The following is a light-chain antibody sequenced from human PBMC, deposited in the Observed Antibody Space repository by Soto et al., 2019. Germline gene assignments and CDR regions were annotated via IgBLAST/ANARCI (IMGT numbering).Light chain of an antibody. CDR2: AAS. V-gene: IGKV1-39*01. CDR3: QQIYSIPIT. CDR1: QSISSY. J-gene: IGKJ5*01. Sequence: DIQMTQSPSTLSASVGDRVTITCRASQSISSYLNWYQQKPGKAPKLLIYAASSLQSGVPSRFSGSGSGTHFTLTISSLQPEDFATYYCQQIYSIPITFGQGTRREIK.